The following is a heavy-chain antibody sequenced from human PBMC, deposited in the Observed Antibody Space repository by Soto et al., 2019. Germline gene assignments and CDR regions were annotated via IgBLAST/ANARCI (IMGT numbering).Heavy chain of an antibody. Sequence: QVQLVESGGGVVQPGRSLRLSCAASGFTFSSYGMHWVRQAPGKGLEWVAVIWYDGSNKYYADSVKGRFTISRDNSKNTLYLQMNSLRAEETAVYYCARVDLYSYGFGGFDYWGQGTLVTVSS. CDR1: GFTFSSYG. J-gene: IGHJ4*02. V-gene: IGHV3-33*01. CDR3: ARVDLYSYGFGGFDY. D-gene: IGHD5-18*01. CDR2: IWYDGSNK.